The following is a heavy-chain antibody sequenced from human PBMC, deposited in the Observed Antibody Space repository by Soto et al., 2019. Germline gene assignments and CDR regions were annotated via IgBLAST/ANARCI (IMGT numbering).Heavy chain of an antibody. CDR3: ASRHSSQSFDY. CDR1: GGSISSGDYY. Sequence: QVQLQESGPGLVKPSQTLSLTCTVSGGSISSGDYYWSWIRQPPGKGLEWIGSIYYSGSTYYNPSLQCRVTISVDTSKNQFSLKLNSVTAADTAVYYCASRHSSQSFDYWGQGTLVTVSS. V-gene: IGHV4-30-4*01. D-gene: IGHD6-13*01. J-gene: IGHJ4*02. CDR2: IYYSGST.